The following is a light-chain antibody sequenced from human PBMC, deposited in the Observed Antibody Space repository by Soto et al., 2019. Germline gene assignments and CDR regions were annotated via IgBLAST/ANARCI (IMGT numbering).Light chain of an antibody. CDR3: AAWDDSLNGCV. CDR1: NSNIGSNT. CDR2: SNN. Sequence: QSVLTQPPSASGTPGQRVSISCSGSNSNIGSNTVNWYQQLPGSAPKLLIYSNNQRPSGVPDRFSGSKSGTSASLAISGLQSEDEADYYCAAWDDSLNGCVFGTGTKVTVL. V-gene: IGLV1-44*01. J-gene: IGLJ1*01.